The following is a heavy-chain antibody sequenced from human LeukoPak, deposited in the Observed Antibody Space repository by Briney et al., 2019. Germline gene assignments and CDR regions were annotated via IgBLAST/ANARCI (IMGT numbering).Heavy chain of an antibody. CDR1: GGSISSSSYY. CDR2: IYYSGST. CDR3: ARHLYSSGSAFDI. J-gene: IGHJ3*02. Sequence: SETLSLTCTVSGGSISSSSYYWGWIRQPPGKGLEWIGSIYYSGSTYYNPSLKSRVTISVDTSKNQFSLKLSSVTAADTAVYYCARHLYSSGSAFDIWGQGTMVTVPS. D-gene: IGHD3-22*01. V-gene: IGHV4-39*01.